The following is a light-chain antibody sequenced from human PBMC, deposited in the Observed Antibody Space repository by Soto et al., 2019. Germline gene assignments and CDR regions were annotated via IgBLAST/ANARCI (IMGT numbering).Light chain of an antibody. CDR2: GAS. Sequence: EKVMTQSPATLSVSPGEGATLSCRASQYISNNLAWYQQRPGQAPRLLIYGASTRATGVPVRFSGSGSGTEFTLSISSLQSEDSAVYYCQQYHNWPPYTFGQGTKLEI. J-gene: IGKJ2*01. CDR3: QQYHNWPPYT. V-gene: IGKV3-15*01. CDR1: QYISNN.